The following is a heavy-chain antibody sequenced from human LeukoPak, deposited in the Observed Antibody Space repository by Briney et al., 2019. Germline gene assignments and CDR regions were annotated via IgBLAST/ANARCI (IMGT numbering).Heavy chain of an antibody. D-gene: IGHD4/OR15-4a*01. J-gene: IGHJ4*02. V-gene: IGHV3-21*04. CDR1: GFTFSSYS. CDR3: AKSGLSRFDY. CDR2: ITSSSSYT. Sequence: GGSLRLSCAASGFTFSSYSMNWVRQAPGKGLEWVSSITSSSSYTFYADSVKGRFTISRDNSKNTLYLQMNSLRAEDTAVYYCAKSGLSRFDYWGQGTLVTVSS.